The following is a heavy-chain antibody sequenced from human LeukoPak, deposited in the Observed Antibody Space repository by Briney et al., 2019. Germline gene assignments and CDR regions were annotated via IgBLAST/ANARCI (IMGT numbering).Heavy chain of an antibody. CDR3: ARGRHTFIAVDYFAY. CDR1: GFTFDDYG. J-gene: IGHJ4*02. D-gene: IGHD6-19*01. V-gene: IGHV3-20*04. Sequence: SGGTLRLSCAASGFTFDDYGMSWVRQVPGKGLEWVSGINWNGGSTGYADSVKGRFTISRDNAKNSLYLQMNSLRAEDSALYYCARGRHTFIAVDYFAYWGQGTLVTVSS. CDR2: INWNGGST.